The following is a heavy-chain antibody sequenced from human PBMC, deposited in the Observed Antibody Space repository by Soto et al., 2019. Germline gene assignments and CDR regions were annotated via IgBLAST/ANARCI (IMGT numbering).Heavy chain of an antibody. CDR3: AREPYGEHAFDI. CDR1: GGTFSSYA. J-gene: IGHJ3*02. Sequence: SVKVSCKASGGTFSSYAISWVRQAPGQGLEWMGGIIPIFGTANYAQKFQGRVTITADESTSTAYMELSSLRSDDTAVYYCAREPYGEHAFDIWGQGTMVTVSS. D-gene: IGHD4-17*01. CDR2: IIPIFGTA. V-gene: IGHV1-69*13.